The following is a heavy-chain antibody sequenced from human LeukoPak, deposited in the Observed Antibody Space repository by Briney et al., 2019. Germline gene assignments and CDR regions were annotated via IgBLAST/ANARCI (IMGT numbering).Heavy chain of an antibody. V-gene: IGHV3-66*01. Sequence: GGSLRLSCAASAFTVSSNYMSWVRQAPGKGLEWVSIIYSGGTTYYADFVKGRFTISRDNSKNTLYLQMNSLRAEDTAVYYCARRYPYSSAWHPSAFDVWGQGTMVTVSS. D-gene: IGHD6-19*01. J-gene: IGHJ3*01. CDR2: IYSGGTT. CDR3: ARRYPYSSAWHPSAFDV. CDR1: AFTVSSNY.